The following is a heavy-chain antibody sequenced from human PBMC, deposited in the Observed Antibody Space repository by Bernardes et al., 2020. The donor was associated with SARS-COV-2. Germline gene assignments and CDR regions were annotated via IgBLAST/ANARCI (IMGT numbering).Heavy chain of an antibody. CDR2: IYYSGST. CDR1: GGSISSYY. Sequence: SETLSLTCTVSGGSISSYYWSWIRQPPGKGLEWIGYIYYSGSTNYNPSLKSRVTISVDTSKNQFSLKLSSVTAADTAVYYCARDRPHRRSGFDPWGQGTLVTVSS. V-gene: IGHV4-59*01. J-gene: IGHJ5*02. CDR3: ARDRPHRRSGFDP.